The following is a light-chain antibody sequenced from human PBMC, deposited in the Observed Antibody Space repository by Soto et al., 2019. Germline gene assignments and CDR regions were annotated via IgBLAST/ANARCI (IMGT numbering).Light chain of an antibody. Sequence: EIVMTQSPATLSVSPGERADLSCRASQSVSSNFAWYQQKPGQAPRLLIYGASTRATGIPARFSGSGSGTEFTLTISSLQSEDFAVYYCQQYNNWPYTFGQGTKLEI. CDR1: QSVSSN. CDR2: GAS. V-gene: IGKV3-15*01. CDR3: QQYNNWPYT. J-gene: IGKJ2*01.